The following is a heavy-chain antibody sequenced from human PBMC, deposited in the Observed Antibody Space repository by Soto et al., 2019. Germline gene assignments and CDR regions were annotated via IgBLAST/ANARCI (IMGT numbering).Heavy chain of an antibody. Sequence: QVQLVQSGAEVKKPGASVKVSCKASGYTFTSYAMHWVRQAPGQRLEWMGWINAGNGNTKYSQKFQGRVTITRDTSASTAYRELSSRRSEDTAVYYCARVPGYSIGDLWGRGTLVTVSS. D-gene: IGHD2-21*01. CDR1: GYTFTSYA. J-gene: IGHJ2*01. CDR2: INAGNGNT. CDR3: ARVPGYSIGDL. V-gene: IGHV1-3*01.